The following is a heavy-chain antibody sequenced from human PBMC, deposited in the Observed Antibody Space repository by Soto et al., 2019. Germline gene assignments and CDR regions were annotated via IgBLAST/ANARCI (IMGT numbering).Heavy chain of an antibody. D-gene: IGHD6-13*01. CDR1: GFTFSSYG. Sequence: GGSLRLSCAASGFTFSSYGMHWVRQAPGKGLEWVAVISYDGSNKYYVDSVKGRFTISRDNSKNTLYLQMNSLRAEDTAVYYCAKGGSSSWYEVYYWGQGTLVTVSS. J-gene: IGHJ4*02. V-gene: IGHV3-30*18. CDR3: AKGGSSSWYEVYY. CDR2: ISYDGSNK.